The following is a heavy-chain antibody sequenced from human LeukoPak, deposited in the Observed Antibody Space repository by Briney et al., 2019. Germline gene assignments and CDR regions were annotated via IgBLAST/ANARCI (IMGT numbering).Heavy chain of an antibody. J-gene: IGHJ1*01. CDR1: GGSISSGSYY. CDR2: IYTSGST. Sequence: SETLSLTCTVSGGSISSGSYYWSWIRQPAGKGLEWIGRIYTSGSTNYNPSLKSRVTISVDTSKNRFSLKLNSVTAADTAVYYCARDSSSPRVQYFQHWGQGTLVTVSS. V-gene: IGHV4-61*02. CDR3: ARDSSSPRVQYFQH. D-gene: IGHD6-6*01.